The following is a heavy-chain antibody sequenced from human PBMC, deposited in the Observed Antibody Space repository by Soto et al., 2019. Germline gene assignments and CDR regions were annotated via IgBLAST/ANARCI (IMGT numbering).Heavy chain of an antibody. CDR3: ARNPIAVADPPHFDY. D-gene: IGHD6-19*01. J-gene: IGHJ4*02. CDR2: INPSGGST. Sequence: ASVKVSCKASGYTFTSYYMHWVRQAPGQGLEWMGIINPSGGSTSYAQKFQGRVTMTRDTSTSTVYMELSSLRSEDTAVYYCARNPIAVADPPHFDYWGQGTLVTVSS. CDR1: GYTFTSYY. V-gene: IGHV1-46*01.